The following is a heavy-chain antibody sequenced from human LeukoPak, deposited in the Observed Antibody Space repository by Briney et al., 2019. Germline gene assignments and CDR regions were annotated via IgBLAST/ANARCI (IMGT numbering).Heavy chain of an antibody. J-gene: IGHJ4*02. V-gene: IGHV3-23*01. Sequence: GGSLRLSCAASGFTFSDYVMTWVRQAPGEGLEWVSTITSSGYTTYYSDSVKGRFTLSRDNAKNTLYLQMNTLRAEDTGLYYCAKPLLTGERYYFDHWGPGILVTVSS. CDR1: GFTFSDYV. CDR3: AKPLLTGERYYFDH. CDR2: ITSSGYTT. D-gene: IGHD7-27*01.